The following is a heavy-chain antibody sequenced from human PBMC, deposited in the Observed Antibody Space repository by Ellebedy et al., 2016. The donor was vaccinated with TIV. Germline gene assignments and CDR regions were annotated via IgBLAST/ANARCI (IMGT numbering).Heavy chain of an antibody. J-gene: IGHJ4*02. V-gene: IGHV3-74*03. D-gene: IGHD3-16*01. CDR1: GFTFSRYW. CDR2: ISADGSSI. Sequence: GESLKISXAASGFTFSRYWMHWVRQAPGKVPMWVSRISADGSSITYADHVQGRFSISRDNAKNTLYLEMSSLTAEDTAVYYCARVDGTKVVGGVFFPDNWGQGTLVTVSS. CDR3: ARVDGTKVVGGVFFPDN.